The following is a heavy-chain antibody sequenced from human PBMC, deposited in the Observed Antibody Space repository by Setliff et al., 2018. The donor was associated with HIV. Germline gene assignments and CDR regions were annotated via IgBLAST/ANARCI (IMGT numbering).Heavy chain of an antibody. V-gene: IGHV3-21*01. Sequence: GSLRLSCAASGFTFRNYKMNWVRQAPGRGLEWVSSISIGSGGAIDYADSVQGRFTISRDNSKNSLYLQMNSLRVEDTAVYYCARDYLYYNLYNGSPVYGMDVWGQGTTVTVSS. D-gene: IGHD3-3*01. CDR3: ARDYLYYNLYNGSPVYGMDV. CDR2: ISIGSGGAI. CDR1: GFTFRNYK. J-gene: IGHJ6*02.